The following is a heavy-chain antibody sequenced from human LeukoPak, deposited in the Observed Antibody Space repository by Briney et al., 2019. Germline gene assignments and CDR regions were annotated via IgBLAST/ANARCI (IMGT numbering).Heavy chain of an antibody. D-gene: IGHD3-22*01. CDR3: VKVDT. CDR2: IRNDGNKK. V-gene: IGHV3-30*02. J-gene: IGHJ4*02. Sequence: GGSLRLSCAASGFTFSSYSMNWVRQSPGKGLDWVAFIRNDGNKKNYAESVKGRFTISRDNSRNTLYLQMDSLSAEDTAVYYCVKVDTWGQGTLVTVSS. CDR1: GFTFSSYS.